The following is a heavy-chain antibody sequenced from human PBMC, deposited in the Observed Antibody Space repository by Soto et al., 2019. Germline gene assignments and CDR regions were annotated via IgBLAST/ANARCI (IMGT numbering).Heavy chain of an antibody. CDR2: IFYSGST. CDR1: GGSISSGGYY. V-gene: IGHV4-31*03. Sequence: QVQLQESGPGLVKPSQTLSLTCTVSGGSISSGGYYWSWIRQHPGKGLEWIGYIFYSGSTYYNPSLQKRGTISVDTSKNQFSLKLSSVTAADTAVYYCGLGAAPKPYFDYWGQGTLVTVSS. J-gene: IGHJ4*02. D-gene: IGHD2-2*02. CDR3: GLGAAPKPYFDY.